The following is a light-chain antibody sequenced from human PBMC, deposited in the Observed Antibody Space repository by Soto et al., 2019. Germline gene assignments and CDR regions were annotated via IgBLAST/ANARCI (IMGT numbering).Light chain of an antibody. CDR1: QSVYNN. CDR2: GAS. Sequence: EIVMTQSPATLSVSPGERATLSCRASQSVYNNLAWYQQKPGQAPRLLIYGASTRATGIPARFSGSGSGTEFTLTISGLEPEDFALYYCLQRNNWPPWTFGQGTKVEIK. V-gene: IGKV3-15*01. CDR3: LQRNNWPPWT. J-gene: IGKJ1*01.